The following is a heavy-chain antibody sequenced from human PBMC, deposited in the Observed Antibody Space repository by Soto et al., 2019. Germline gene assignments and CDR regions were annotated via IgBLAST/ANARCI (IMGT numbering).Heavy chain of an antibody. CDR2: ISGSGGST. CDR3: AKRNDFWSGYYDY. V-gene: IGHV3-23*01. CDR1: GFTFGSYA. J-gene: IGHJ4*02. D-gene: IGHD3-3*01. Sequence: GGSLRLSCAASGFTFGSYAMIWVRQAPGKGLEWVSAISGSGGSTYYADSVKGRFTISRDNSKNTPYLQMNSLRAEDTAVYYCAKRNDFWSGYYDYWGQGTLVTVSS.